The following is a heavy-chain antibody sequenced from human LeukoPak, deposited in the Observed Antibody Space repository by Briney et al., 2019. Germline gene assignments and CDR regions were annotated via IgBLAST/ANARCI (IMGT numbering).Heavy chain of an antibody. V-gene: IGHV4-34*01. D-gene: IGHD4-17*01. CDR1: GGSISSYY. CDR3: ARKYGDYPWFDP. Sequence: PSETLSLTCTVSGGSISSYYWSWIRQPPGKGLEWIGEINHSGSTNYNPSLKSRVTISVDTSKNQFSLKLSSVTAADTAVYYCARKYGDYPWFDPWGQGTLVTVSS. J-gene: IGHJ5*02. CDR2: INHSGST.